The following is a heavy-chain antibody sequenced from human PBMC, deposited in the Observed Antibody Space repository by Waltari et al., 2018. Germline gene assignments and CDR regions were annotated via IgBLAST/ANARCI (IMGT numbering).Heavy chain of an antibody. D-gene: IGHD3-22*01. CDR3: ARLYDASAYYNTYLDP. J-gene: IGHJ5*02. Sequence: QGQLVKSGAEVRKPGATVKVSCRASGYTFSNHVIDWVRQAPGQGLEWMGWIRGYDGDTKYAREFEGRLTVTTDTSTNTAHMELRSLRSDDTAVYYCARLYDASAYYNTYLDPWGQGALVTVSS. CDR2: IRGYDGDT. V-gene: IGHV1-18*01. CDR1: GYTFSNHV.